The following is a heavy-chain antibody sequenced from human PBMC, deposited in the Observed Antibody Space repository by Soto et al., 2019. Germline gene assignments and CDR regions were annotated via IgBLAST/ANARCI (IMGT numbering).Heavy chain of an antibody. D-gene: IGHD3-16*01. V-gene: IGHV1-18*01. CDR3: AMVDNYVTPTPQDV. CDR1: GYMFVNYG. J-gene: IGHJ6*02. CDR2: ISRYSGNT. Sequence: QVQLVQSGDEVRRPGSSVKVSCKASGYMFVNYGIAWVRQAPGQGLEWMGWISRYSGNTHYAGKVQGRLTMTTDTSTSTAYMDLGSLTPDATAVYYCAMVDNYVTPTPQDVWGQGTTGTVSS.